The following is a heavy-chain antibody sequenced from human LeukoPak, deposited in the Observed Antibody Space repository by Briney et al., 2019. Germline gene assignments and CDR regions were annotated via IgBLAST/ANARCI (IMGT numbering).Heavy chain of an antibody. J-gene: IGHJ5*02. CDR2: FDPEDGET. CDR3: ATGEYSSSWHSQFDP. V-gene: IGHV1-24*01. D-gene: IGHD6-13*01. CDR1: GYTLTELS. Sequence: ASVKVSCKVSGYTLTELSMHWVRQAPGKGLEWMGGFDPEDGETIYAQKFQGRVTMTEDTSTDTAYMELSSLRSEDTAVYYCATGEYSSSWHSQFDPWGQGTLVTVSS.